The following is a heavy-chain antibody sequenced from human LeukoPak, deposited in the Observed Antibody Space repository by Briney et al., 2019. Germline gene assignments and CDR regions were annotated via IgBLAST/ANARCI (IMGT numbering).Heavy chain of an antibody. J-gene: IGHJ3*02. V-gene: IGHV1-18*01. CDR2: ISAYNGNT. Sequence: GASVKVSCKASGYTFTSYGISWVRQAPGQGLEWMGWISAYNGNTNYAQKLQGRVTMTTDTSTSTASMELRSLRSDDTAVYYCARVLYYDILTGYYFAPARAFDIWGQGTMVTVSS. CDR1: GYTFTSYG. CDR3: ARVLYYDILTGYYFAPARAFDI. D-gene: IGHD3-9*01.